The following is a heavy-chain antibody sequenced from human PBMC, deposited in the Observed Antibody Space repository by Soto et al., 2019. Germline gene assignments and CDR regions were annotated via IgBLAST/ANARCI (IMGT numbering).Heavy chain of an antibody. V-gene: IGHV3-23*01. CDR3: AKADGEQWLIPHLDN. J-gene: IGHJ1*01. D-gene: IGHD6-19*01. Sequence: XESLRLSCEASGFNFKKFAMGWVRQAPGEGLEWVSGISCCGGSTFYADSVKGRFSLARDDSKNTLSLQLNSLRVEDTAHYYCAKADGEQWLIPHLDNWGQGPQVTVSS. CDR2: ISCCGGST. CDR1: GFNFKKFA.